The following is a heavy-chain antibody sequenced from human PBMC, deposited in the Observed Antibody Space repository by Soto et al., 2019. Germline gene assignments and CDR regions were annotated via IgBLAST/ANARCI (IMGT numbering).Heavy chain of an antibody. J-gene: IGHJ4*02. V-gene: IGHV3-30*18. D-gene: IGHD4-17*01. CDR3: AKERTTVVRKIFDY. Sequence: QVQLVESGGGVVQPGRSLRLSCAASGFTFSSYGMHWVRQAPGKGLEWVAVISYDGSNKYYADSVKGRFTISRDNSKNTLYLQMNSLRAEDTAVYYCAKERTTVVRKIFDYWGQGTLVTVSS. CDR2: ISYDGSNK. CDR1: GFTFSSYG.